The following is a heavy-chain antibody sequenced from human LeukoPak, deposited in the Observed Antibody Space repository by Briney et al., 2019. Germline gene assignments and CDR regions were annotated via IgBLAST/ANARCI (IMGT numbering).Heavy chain of an antibody. CDR2: VSGGGNI. J-gene: IGHJ4*02. CDR1: GFTFNHYA. D-gene: IGHD5-24*01. V-gene: IGHV3-23*01. CDR3: AKESATI. Sequence: GGSLRLSCAASGFTFNHYAMGWVRQAPGKGLEWVSTVSGGGNISYADSVQGRFTISRDNSKNTVYLQMNSLRADDTAIYYCAKESATIWGQGTLVTVSS.